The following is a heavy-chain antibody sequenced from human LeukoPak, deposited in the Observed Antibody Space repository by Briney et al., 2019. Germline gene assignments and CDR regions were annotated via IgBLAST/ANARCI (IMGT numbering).Heavy chain of an antibody. J-gene: IGHJ3*02. CDR1: GYTFTSYD. Sequence: ASVKVSCKASGYTFTSYDINWVRQATGQGLEWMGWMNPNSGNTGYARKFQGRVTITRNTSISTAYMELSSLRSEDTAVYYCATGIGVVVVAASNAFDIWGQGTMVTVSS. V-gene: IGHV1-8*03. CDR2: MNPNSGNT. D-gene: IGHD2-15*01. CDR3: ATGIGVVVVAASNAFDI.